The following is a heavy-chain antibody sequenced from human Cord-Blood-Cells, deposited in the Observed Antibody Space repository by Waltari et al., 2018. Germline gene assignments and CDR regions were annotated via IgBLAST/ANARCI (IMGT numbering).Heavy chain of an antibody. V-gene: IGHV3-30-3*01. D-gene: IGHD7-27*01. CDR1: GFTFSSYA. CDR3: ARVMGLGIKLKGAFDI. Sequence: QVQLVESGGGVVQPGRSLRLSCAASGFTFSSYAMHWVRQAPGKGLEWVAVISYDGSNKYYADSVKGRFTISRDNSKNTLYLQMNSLRAEDTAVYYCARVMGLGIKLKGAFDIWGQGTMVTVSS. J-gene: IGHJ3*02. CDR2: ISYDGSNK.